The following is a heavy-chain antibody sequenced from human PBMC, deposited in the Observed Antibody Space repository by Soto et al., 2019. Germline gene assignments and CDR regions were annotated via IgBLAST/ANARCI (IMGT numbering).Heavy chain of an antibody. CDR2: VDPKNGAT. CDR3: ARVNGDFPPRGMDV. J-gene: IGHJ6*02. V-gene: IGHV1-2*04. CDR1: GYTFTDDY. Sequence: QAQLVQSGAEVKKPGASVKVSCKASGYTFTDDYIYWVRQAPGQGLEWMGWVDPKNGATKYAQKFQAWVTMTRDTSITTAYMELTRLRSDDTAVYYCARVNGDFPPRGMDVWGQGTTVTVSS. D-gene: IGHD2-21*01.